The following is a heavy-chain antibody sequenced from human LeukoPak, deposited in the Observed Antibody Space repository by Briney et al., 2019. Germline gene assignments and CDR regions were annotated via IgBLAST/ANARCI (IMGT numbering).Heavy chain of an antibody. Sequence: PGGSLRLSCAASGFTFSSYWMTWVRQAPGKGLEWVANIKQDGNENYYVDSVKGRFTISRDNAKNSLYLQMNSLRAEDTAVYYCARGGLEQWLPDDYWGQGTLVTVSS. V-gene: IGHV3-7*01. CDR1: GFTFSSYW. CDR3: ARGGLEQWLPDDY. CDR2: IKQDGNEN. D-gene: IGHD6-19*01. J-gene: IGHJ4*02.